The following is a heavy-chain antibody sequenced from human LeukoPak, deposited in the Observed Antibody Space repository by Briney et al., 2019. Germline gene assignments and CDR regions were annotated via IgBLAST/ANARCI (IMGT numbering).Heavy chain of an antibody. V-gene: IGHV4-34*01. Sequence: SETLSLTCAVYGGSFSGYYWSWIRQPPGKGLEWIGEINHSGSTNYNPSLKSRVTISVDTSKNQFSLKPTSVTAADTAVYYCAAFGESRFRWFDPWGQGTLVTVSS. CDR2: INHSGST. D-gene: IGHD3-10*01. CDR3: AAFGESRFRWFDP. CDR1: GGSFSGYY. J-gene: IGHJ5*02.